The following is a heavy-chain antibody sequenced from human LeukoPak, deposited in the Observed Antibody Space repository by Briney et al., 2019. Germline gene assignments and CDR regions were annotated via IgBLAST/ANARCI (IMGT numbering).Heavy chain of an antibody. CDR3: ARDRDPIIAVAGTLDY. D-gene: IGHD6-19*01. J-gene: IGHJ4*02. CDR1: GFTFRTYA. V-gene: IGHV3-30-3*01. CDR2: ISYDGSNK. Sequence: SLTLSCAASGFTFRTYAMHWVRRAPGKGLEWVAVISYDGSNKYYADSVKGRFTISTDNSTNTLYLQMNSLRSEDTAVYYCARDRDPIIAVAGTLDYWGQGTLVTVSS.